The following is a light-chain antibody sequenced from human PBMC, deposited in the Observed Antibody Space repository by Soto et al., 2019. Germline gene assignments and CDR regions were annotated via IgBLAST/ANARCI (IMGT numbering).Light chain of an antibody. J-gene: IGKJ2*01. CDR2: PAS. CDR1: QSISTY. CDR3: QQSYSTPYT. V-gene: IGKV1-39*01. Sequence: DIQMTQSPSSLSASVGDRVTITCRASQSISTYLNWYHQKPGKAPKLLIYPASSLQSGVSSRFSGSGSGTDFTLTISSLLPEDFATYYCQQSYSTPYTFGQGTKLEIK.